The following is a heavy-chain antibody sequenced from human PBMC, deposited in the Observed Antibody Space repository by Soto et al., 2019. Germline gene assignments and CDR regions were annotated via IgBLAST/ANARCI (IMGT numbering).Heavy chain of an antibody. V-gene: IGHV1-18*01. CDR3: ARGRYGGY. CDR2: ISAHNGNT. Sequence: QVHRVQSGAEVKKPGASVKVSCQGSGYAFTTYGITWVRQAPGQGLEWMGWISAHNGNTNYAQKLQGRVTVTRDTSTSNAYMELGSLRYDESAVYYCARGRYGGYWGQGALVTVSS. CDR1: GYAFTTYG. J-gene: IGHJ4*02. D-gene: IGHD3-10*01.